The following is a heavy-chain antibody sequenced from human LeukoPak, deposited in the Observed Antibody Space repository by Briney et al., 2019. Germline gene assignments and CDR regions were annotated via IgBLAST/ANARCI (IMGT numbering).Heavy chain of an antibody. V-gene: IGHV3-15*01. Sequence: GGSLRLSCAASGFTFSNYWMCWVRQAPGKGLEWVGRIKSKTDGGTTDYAAPVKGRFTISRDDAKNTLYLQMNSLKTEDTAVYYCTTDLRWELPPDDYWGQGTLVTVSS. CDR3: TTDLRWELPPDDY. D-gene: IGHD1-26*01. CDR2: IKSKTDGGTT. J-gene: IGHJ4*02. CDR1: GFTFSNYW.